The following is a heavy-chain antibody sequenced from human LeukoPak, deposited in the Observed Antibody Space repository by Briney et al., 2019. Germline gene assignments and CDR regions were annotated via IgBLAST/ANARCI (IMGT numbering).Heavy chain of an antibody. Sequence: TSETLSLTCAVYGGSFSGYYWSWIRQPPGKGLEWIGEINHSGSTNYNPSLKSQVTISVDTSKNQFSLKLSSVTAADTAVYYCARERGIMTTVTTNYWGQGTLVTVSS. CDR3: ARERGIMTTVTTNY. CDR2: INHSGST. D-gene: IGHD4-11*01. V-gene: IGHV4-34*01. CDR1: GGSFSGYY. J-gene: IGHJ4*02.